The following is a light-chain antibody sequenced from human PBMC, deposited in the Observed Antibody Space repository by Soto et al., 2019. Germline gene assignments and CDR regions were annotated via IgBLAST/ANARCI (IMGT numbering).Light chain of an antibody. V-gene: IGKV3D-20*02. J-gene: IGKJ5*01. CDR1: QTVSSSF. Sequence: EIVLTQSPGTLSLSPVERATLSCMTSQTVSSSFLAWYQQTPGQAPRLLIYAASSRATGIPDRFSGSGSGTDFTLTISSLEPEDFAIYYCQQRSTWPPITFGQGTRLEIK. CDR2: AAS. CDR3: QQRSTWPPIT.